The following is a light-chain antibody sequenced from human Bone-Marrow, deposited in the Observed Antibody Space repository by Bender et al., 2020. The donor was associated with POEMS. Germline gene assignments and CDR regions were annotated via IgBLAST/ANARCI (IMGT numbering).Light chain of an antibody. CDR1: RSNMGAGYG. CDR2: NNE. V-gene: IGLV1-40*01. J-gene: IGLJ3*02. Sequence: QSVLTQPPSWSGAPGQTVTISCTGTRSNMGAGYGVNWYQQLPGTAPKLLIYNNENRPSGVPDRISGSKSGTSASLAITGLQAEAEADYYCQSYAFTLSGWVFGGGTRLTAL. CDR3: QSYAFTLSGWV.